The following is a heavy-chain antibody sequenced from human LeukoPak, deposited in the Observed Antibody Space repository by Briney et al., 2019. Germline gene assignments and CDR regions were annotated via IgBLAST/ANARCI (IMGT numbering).Heavy chain of an antibody. CDR3: ASILHFSSSWENKSYFDY. J-gene: IGHJ4*02. CDR1: GYTFTGYY. CDR2: INPNSGGT. D-gene: IGHD6-13*01. Sequence: ASVKVSCKASGYTFTGYYMHWVRQAPGQGLEWMGWINPNSGGTNYAQKFQGRVTMTRDTSISTAYMELSRLRSDDTAVYYCASILHFSSSWENKSYFDYWGQGTLVTVSS. V-gene: IGHV1-2*02.